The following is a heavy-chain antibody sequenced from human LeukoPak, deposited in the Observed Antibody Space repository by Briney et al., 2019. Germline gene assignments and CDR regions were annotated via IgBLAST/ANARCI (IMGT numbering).Heavy chain of an antibody. J-gene: IGHJ3*02. CDR1: GFTFSSYE. D-gene: IGHD6-19*01. Sequence: GGSLRLSCAASGFTFSSYEMNWVRQAPGKGLEWVSYISGSGSAIYYADPVKGRFTISRDNAKTSMYLQMNRLRAEDTAVYYCAREGEVAGFDAFDIWGQGTMVTVSS. V-gene: IGHV3-48*03. CDR3: AREGEVAGFDAFDI. CDR2: ISGSGSAI.